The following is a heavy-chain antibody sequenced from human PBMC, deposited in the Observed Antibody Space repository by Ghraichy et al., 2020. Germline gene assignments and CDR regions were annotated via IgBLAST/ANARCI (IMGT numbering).Heavy chain of an antibody. Sequence: GGSLRLSCAASGFTFSSYGMHWVRQAPGKGLEWVAFIRYDGSNKYYADSVKGRFTISRDNSKNTLYLQMNSLRAEDTAVYYCAKDYSSGWYSSHYGMDVWGQGTTVTVSS. CDR3: AKDYSSGWYSSHYGMDV. CDR2: IRYDGSNK. J-gene: IGHJ6*02. D-gene: IGHD6-19*01. V-gene: IGHV3-30*02. CDR1: GFTFSSYG.